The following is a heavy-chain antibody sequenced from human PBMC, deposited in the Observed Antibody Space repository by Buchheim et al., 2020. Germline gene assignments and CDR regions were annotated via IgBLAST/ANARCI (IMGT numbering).Heavy chain of an antibody. V-gene: IGHV3-74*01. D-gene: IGHD1-26*01. CDR1: GFTFSSYW. J-gene: IGHJ6*02. CDR3: ASSLGSGMGYGMDV. Sequence: EVQLVESGGGLVQPGGSLRLSCAASGFTFSSYWMHWFRQAPGKGLVWVSRINSDGSSTTYADSVKGRFTISRDNAKNTLYLRMNSLRAEDTAVYYCASSLGSGMGYGMDVWGQGTT. CDR2: INSDGSST.